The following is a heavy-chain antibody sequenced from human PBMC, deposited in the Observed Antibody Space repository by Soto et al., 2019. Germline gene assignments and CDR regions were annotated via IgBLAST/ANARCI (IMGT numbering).Heavy chain of an antibody. J-gene: IGHJ5*02. D-gene: IGHD3-22*01. CDR2: FDPEDGET. CDR1: GYTLTELS. V-gene: IGHV1-24*01. Sequence: QVQLVQSGAEVKKPGASVKVSCKVSGYTLTELSMHWVRQAPGKGLEWMGGFDPEDGETIYAQKFQGRVTMTEDTSTATAYMELSSLRSEDTAVYYCATGGSHYYDSSGYFNWFDPWGQGTLVTVSS. CDR3: ATGGSHYYDSSGYFNWFDP.